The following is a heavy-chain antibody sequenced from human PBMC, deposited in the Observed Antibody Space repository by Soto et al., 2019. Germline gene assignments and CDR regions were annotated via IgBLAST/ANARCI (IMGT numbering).Heavy chain of an antibody. V-gene: IGHV3-66*01. CDR3: ARDGRFRGIAARPDAFDI. J-gene: IGHJ3*02. Sequence: GGSLRLSCAASGFTVSSNYMSWVRQAPGKGLEWVSVIYSGGSTYYADSVKGRFTISRDNSKNPLYLQMNSLRAEDTAVYYCARDGRFRGIAARPDAFDIWGQGTMVTVSS. CDR2: IYSGGST. D-gene: IGHD6-6*01. CDR1: GFTVSSNY.